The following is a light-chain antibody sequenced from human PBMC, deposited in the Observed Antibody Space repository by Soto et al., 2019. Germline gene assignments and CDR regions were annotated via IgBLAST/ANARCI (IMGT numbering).Light chain of an antibody. J-gene: IGLJ2*01. CDR2: EVS. CDR3: SSYTSSSTG. V-gene: IGLV2-18*02. Sequence: QSVLTQPPSVSGSPGQSVTISCTGTSSDVGSYNRVSWYQQPPGTAPKLMIYEVSNRPSGVPDRFSGSKSGNTASLTISGLQAEDEADYYCSSYTSSSTGFGGGTKVTVL. CDR1: SSDVGSYNR.